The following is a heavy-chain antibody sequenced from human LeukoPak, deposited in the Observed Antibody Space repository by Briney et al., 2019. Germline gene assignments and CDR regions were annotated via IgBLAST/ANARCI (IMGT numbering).Heavy chain of an antibody. J-gene: IGHJ4*02. V-gene: IGHV1-2*02. Sequence: GASVKVSCKASGYTFTGYYMHWVRQAPGQGLEWMGWINPNSGGTNYAQKFQGRVTMTRDTSISRAYMELSRLRSDDTAVYYCARGPMVRGVIISRNFDYWGQGTLVTVSS. CDR3: ARGPMVRGVIISRNFDY. CDR1: GYTFTGYY. D-gene: IGHD3-10*01. CDR2: INPNSGGT.